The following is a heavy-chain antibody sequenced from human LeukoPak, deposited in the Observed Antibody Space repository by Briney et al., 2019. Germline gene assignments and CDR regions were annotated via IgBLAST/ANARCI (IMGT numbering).Heavy chain of an antibody. CDR2: ISGSGGST. Sequence: GGSLRLSCAASGFTFSSYAMSWVRQAPGKGLEWVSAISGSGGSTYYADSVKGRFTISRDNSKNTLYLQMNSLRAEDTAVYYCAAYSSSWPDALARDYWGQGTLVTVSS. V-gene: IGHV3-23*01. D-gene: IGHD6-13*01. J-gene: IGHJ4*02. CDR1: GFTFSSYA. CDR3: AAYSSSWPDALARDY.